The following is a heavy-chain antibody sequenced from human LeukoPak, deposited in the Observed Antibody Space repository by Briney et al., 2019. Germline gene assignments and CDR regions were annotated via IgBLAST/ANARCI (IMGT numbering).Heavy chain of an antibody. CDR3: ARAFPPLRTSAAGDF. CDR1: GFTFSYYW. Sequence: GGSLRLSCAASGFTFSYYWMSWVRLAPGKGLEWVSSISGRSSHMYYTDSAKGRFAISRDNAKNSLYLQMNSLRAEDTAVYYCARAFPPLRTSAAGDFWGQGTLVTVSS. D-gene: IGHD6-25*01. V-gene: IGHV3-21*06. J-gene: IGHJ4*02. CDR2: ISGRSSHM.